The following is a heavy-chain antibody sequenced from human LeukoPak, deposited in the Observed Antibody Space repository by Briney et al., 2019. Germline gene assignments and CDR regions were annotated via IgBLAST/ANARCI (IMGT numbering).Heavy chain of an antibody. CDR1: GYTFTSYG. Sequence: ASVKVSCKASGYTFTSYGISWVRQAPGQGLEWMGWISAYNGNTNYAQKLQGRVTMTTDTSTSTAYMELRSLRSDDTAVYYCARHVSYYYDSSGYFGWFDPWGQGTLVTVSS. D-gene: IGHD3-22*01. V-gene: IGHV1-18*01. J-gene: IGHJ5*02. CDR2: ISAYNGNT. CDR3: ARHVSYYYDSSGYFGWFDP.